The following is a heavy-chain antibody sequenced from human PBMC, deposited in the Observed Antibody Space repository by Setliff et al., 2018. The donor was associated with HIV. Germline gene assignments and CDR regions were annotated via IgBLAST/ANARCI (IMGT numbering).Heavy chain of an antibody. CDR2: ISAGGDTI. CDR1: GFRFSDYY. V-gene: IGHV3-11*04. J-gene: IGHJ5*02. D-gene: IGHD3-10*01. Sequence: GGSLRLSCAASGFRFSDYYRNWIRQAPGRGLEWVSCISAGGDTIYYADSVKGRFTISRDNAKNSLYLQMNSLRDEDTAVYYCARDLWFGQYVGNWLDPWGRGTLVTVSS. CDR3: ARDLWFGQYVGNWLDP.